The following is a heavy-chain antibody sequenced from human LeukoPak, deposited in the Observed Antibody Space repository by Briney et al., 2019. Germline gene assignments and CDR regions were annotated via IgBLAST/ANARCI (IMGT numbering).Heavy chain of an antibody. CDR3: ARDRRGSSGSEPGGYYYYGMDV. Sequence: PGRSLRLSCAASGFTFDDYAMNWVRQVPGKGLECLANIKEDGSETYYADSVKGRFTISRDNSKNTLYLQMNSLRAEDTAVYYCARDRRGSSGSEPGGYYYYGMDVWGQGTTVTVSS. CDR1: GFTFDDYA. CDR2: IKEDGSET. D-gene: IGHD6-19*01. J-gene: IGHJ6*02. V-gene: IGHV3-7*01.